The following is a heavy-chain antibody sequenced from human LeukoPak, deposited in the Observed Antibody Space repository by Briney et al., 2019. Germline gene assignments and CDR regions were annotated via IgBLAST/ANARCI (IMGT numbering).Heavy chain of an antibody. D-gene: IGHD4-17*01. J-gene: IGHJ4*02. V-gene: IGHV3-7*01. Sequence: ETLSLTCAVSGGSISSSNWWSWVRQAPGKGLEWVANIKQGGSEKYYVDSVKGRFTISRDNAKNSLYLQMNSLRAEDTAVYYCARDLVYGDRNDYWGQGTLVTVSS. CDR2: IKQGGSEK. CDR1: GGSISSSNW. CDR3: ARDLVYGDRNDY.